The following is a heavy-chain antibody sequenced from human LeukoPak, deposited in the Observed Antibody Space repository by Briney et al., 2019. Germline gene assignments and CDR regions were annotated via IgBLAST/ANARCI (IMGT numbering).Heavy chain of an antibody. J-gene: IGHJ2*01. CDR3: ARREGIAAAWYLGL. CDR2: IYYSGST. CDR1: GGSISSYY. V-gene: IGHV4-59*01. D-gene: IGHD6-13*01. Sequence: SETLSLTCTVSGGSISSYYWSWIRQPPGKGLEWIGDIYYSGSTDYNPSLTSRVTISVDTSKNQFSLKLSSVTAADTAVYYCARREGIAAAWYLGLWGRGTLVTVSS.